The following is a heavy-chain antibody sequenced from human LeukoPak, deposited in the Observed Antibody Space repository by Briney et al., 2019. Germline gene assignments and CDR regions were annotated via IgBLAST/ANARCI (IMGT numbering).Heavy chain of an antibody. J-gene: IGHJ6*02. CDR3: ARAGFGVTSSKDGMDV. CDR2: INPGSGGT. CDR1: GSTSTGHY. D-gene: IGHD3-3*01. V-gene: IGHV1-2*02. Sequence: ASVKVSCMASGSTSTGHYIHWVRQAPGQGLEWMGWINPGSGGTMYAQKFQGRVSLTRDTSISTAYMDLNSLTSDDTAVYHCARAGFGVTSSKDGMDVWGQGTAVTVSS.